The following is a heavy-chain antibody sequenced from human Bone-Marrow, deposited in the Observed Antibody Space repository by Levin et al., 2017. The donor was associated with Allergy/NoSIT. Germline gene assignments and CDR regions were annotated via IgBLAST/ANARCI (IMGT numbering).Heavy chain of an antibody. Sequence: GGSLRLSCAASGFTFDDYAMHWVRQAPGKGLEWVSGISWNSGSIGYADSVKGRFTISRANAKNSLYLQMNSLRAAATTFYYCAEQGGSGYDCFDKWGQGSLVIVSS. CDR2: ISWNSGSI. CDR3: AEQGGSGYDCFDK. CDR1: GFTFDDYA. J-gene: IGHJ4*02. D-gene: IGHD5-12*01. V-gene: IGHV3-9*01.